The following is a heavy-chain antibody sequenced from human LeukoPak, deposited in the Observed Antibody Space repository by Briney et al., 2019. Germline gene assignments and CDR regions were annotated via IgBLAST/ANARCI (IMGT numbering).Heavy chain of an antibody. Sequence: GGSLRLSCAASGFTFSNHEMNWVRQAPGKGLEWVSYISSSGSTIYYADSVKGRFTISRDNAKNSLYLQMNSLRAEDTAVYYCARGRGMTLFYYGMDVWGQGTTVTVSS. V-gene: IGHV3-48*03. J-gene: IGHJ6*02. CDR1: GFTFSNHE. CDR2: ISSSGSTI. D-gene: IGHD2-21*01. CDR3: ARGRGMTLFYYGMDV.